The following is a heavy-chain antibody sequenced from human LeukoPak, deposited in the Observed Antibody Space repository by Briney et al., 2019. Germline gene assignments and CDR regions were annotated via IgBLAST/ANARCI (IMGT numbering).Heavy chain of an antibody. CDR3: ARAMQAYYDFWSDPTLFLGY. CDR2: ISYDGSNK. CDR1: GFTFSSYA. V-gene: IGHV3-30*01. D-gene: IGHD3-3*01. J-gene: IGHJ4*02. Sequence: GGSLRLSCAASGFTFSSYAMHWVHQAPGKGLEWVAVISYDGSNKYYADSVKGRFTISRDNSKNTLYLQMNSLRAEDTAVYYCARAMQAYYDFWSDPTLFLGYWGQGTLVTVSS.